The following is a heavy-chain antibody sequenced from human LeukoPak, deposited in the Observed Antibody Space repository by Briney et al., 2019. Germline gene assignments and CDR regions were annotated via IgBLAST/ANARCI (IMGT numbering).Heavy chain of an antibody. CDR2: IDPSGTAL. V-gene: IGHV3-11*01. D-gene: IGHD1-20*01. CDR1: GFTIRDYV. J-gene: IGHJ4*02. Sequence: GGSLRLSCAASGFTIRDYVMSWVRQAPGKGLEWVSYIDPSGTALYYADSVKGRFTVSRDNGKNSLSLQLRSLGAEDTALYYCARAAYNWNWGQGTLVTVSS. CDR3: ARAAYNWN.